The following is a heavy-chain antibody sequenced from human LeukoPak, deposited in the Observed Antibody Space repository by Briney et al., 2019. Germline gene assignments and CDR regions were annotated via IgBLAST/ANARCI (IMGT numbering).Heavy chain of an antibody. V-gene: IGHV7-4-1*02. J-gene: IGHJ6*03. D-gene: IGHD3-16*01. CDR3: ARVDYGRAGWYYYYYYMDV. Sequence: ASANDSCQASGYTFTSYAMNGVRQAAAQGRAWMGGNNTNTGNPAYAQGFTGRFVFSLDTSVSPAYLQISSLKTEDTAVYYCARVDYGRAGWYYYYYYMDVWGKGTTVTVSS. CDR1: GYTFTSYA. CDR2: NNTNTGNP.